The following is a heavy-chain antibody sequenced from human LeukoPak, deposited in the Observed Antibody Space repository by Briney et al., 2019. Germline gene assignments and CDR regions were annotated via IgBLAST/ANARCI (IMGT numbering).Heavy chain of an antibody. D-gene: IGHD5-12*01. V-gene: IGHV3-48*04. Sequence: GGSLRLSCAASGFTFSSYSMNWVRQAPGKGLEWVSYISSSSSTIYYADSVKGRFTISRDNAKNSLYLQMNSLRAEDTAVYYCAREGVATIGDPFDYWGQGTLVTVSS. CDR3: AREGVATIGDPFDY. J-gene: IGHJ4*02. CDR2: ISSSSSTI. CDR1: GFTFSSYS.